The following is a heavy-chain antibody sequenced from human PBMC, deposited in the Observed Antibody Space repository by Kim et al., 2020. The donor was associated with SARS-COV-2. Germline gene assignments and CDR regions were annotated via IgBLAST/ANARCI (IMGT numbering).Heavy chain of an antibody. CDR2: VSDSGVTT. Sequence: GGSLRLSCAASEFPFNTYPMSWVRQAPGRGLEWVSTVSDSGVTTFYADSVKGRFTISRDNSKNTLFLHMNSLRVEDTTVYYCTGSRGGLRFHSFDYWGQGTLVTVSS. CDR1: EFPFNTYP. CDR3: TGSRGGLRFHSFDY. V-gene: IGHV3-23*01. D-gene: IGHD5-12*01. J-gene: IGHJ4*02.